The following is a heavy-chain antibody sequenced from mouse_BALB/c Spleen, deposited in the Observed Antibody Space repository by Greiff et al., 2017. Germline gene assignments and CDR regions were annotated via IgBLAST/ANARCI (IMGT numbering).Heavy chain of an antibody. D-gene: IGHD1-1*01. CDR3: ARDYYGSSSPFAY. CDR1: GYTFTSYV. Sequence: EVHLVESGPELVKPGASVKMSCKASGYTFTSYVMHWVKQKPGQGLEWIGYINPYNDGTKYNEKFKGKATLTSDKSSSTAYMELSSLTSEDSAVYYCARDYYGSSSPFAYWGQGTLVTVST. CDR2: INPYNDGT. V-gene: IGHV1-14*01. J-gene: IGHJ3*01.